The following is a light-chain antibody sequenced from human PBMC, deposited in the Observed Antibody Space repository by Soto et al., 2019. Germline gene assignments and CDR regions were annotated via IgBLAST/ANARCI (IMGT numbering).Light chain of an antibody. J-gene: IGKJ2*01. V-gene: IGKV4-1*01. CDR1: QSVLYSSNNQNY. CDR3: QQYYSTPRT. Sequence: DFVLTQSADSLAVSLGERATINCKSSQSVLYSSNNQNYLAWYQQKPGQPPKLLIYWASTRESGVPDRFSGSGSGTDFTRTISSLQAEDVAVYYCQQYYSTPRTFGQGTKLEIK. CDR2: WAS.